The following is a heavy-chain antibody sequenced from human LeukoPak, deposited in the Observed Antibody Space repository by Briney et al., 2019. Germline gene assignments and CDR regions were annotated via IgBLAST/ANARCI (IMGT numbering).Heavy chain of an antibody. J-gene: IGHJ3*01. V-gene: IGHV4-39*07. CDR1: GAFISSSSYC. CDR2: IYYTGNT. Sequence: PSETLSLTCTVSGAFISSSSYCWGWIRQSPGKGLEWIGSIYYTGNTYYNPSLKSRVTISLDTSKNQFSLKLSSVTAADTAMYFCARSMSSSWYDAFDFWGQGTVVTVSS. D-gene: IGHD6-13*01. CDR3: ARSMSSSWYDAFDF.